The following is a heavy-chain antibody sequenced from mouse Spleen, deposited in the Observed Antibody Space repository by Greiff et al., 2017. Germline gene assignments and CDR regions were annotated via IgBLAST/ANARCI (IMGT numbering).Heavy chain of an antibody. CDR2: FYPGSGSI. V-gene: IGHV1-62-2*01. J-gene: IGHJ2*01. CDR3: ARHEDYYGSSVWYFDY. CDR1: GYTFTEYI. D-gene: IGHD1-1*01. Sequence: VKLMESGAELVKPGASVKLSCKASGYTFTEYIIHWVKQRSGQGLEWIGWFYPGSGSIKYNEKFKDKATLTADKSSSTVYMELSRLTSEDSAVYFCARHEDYYGSSVWYFDYWGQGTTLTVSS.